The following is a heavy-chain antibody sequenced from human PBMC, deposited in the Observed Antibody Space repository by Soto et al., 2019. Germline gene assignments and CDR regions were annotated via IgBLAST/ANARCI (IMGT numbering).Heavy chain of an antibody. V-gene: IGHV3-23*01. CDR3: ARRNYVGLYFDY. D-gene: IGHD1-7*01. CDR1: GFTFSSYA. Sequence: EVQLLESGGGLVQPGGSLRLSCAASGFTFSSYAMSWVRQAPGKGLEWVSVISGSGDSTYYADSVKGRFTICRDNSKNTLYLQMNSLRAEDTAVYYCARRNYVGLYFDYWGQGTLVTVSS. CDR2: ISGSGDST. J-gene: IGHJ4*02.